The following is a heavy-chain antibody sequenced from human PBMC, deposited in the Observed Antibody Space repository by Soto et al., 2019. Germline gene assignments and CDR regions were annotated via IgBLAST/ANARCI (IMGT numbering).Heavy chain of an antibody. V-gene: IGHV1-46*01. J-gene: IGHJ4*02. D-gene: IGHD4-17*01. CDR2: INPSGGST. CDR3: ARDGIDYGDFGY. Sequence: ASVKVSCKASGYTFTSYYMHWVRQAPGQGLEWMGIINPSGGSTSYAQKFQGRVTMTRDTSTSTVYMELRSLRSDDTAVYYCARDGIDYGDFGYWGQGTLVTVSS. CDR1: GYTFTSYY.